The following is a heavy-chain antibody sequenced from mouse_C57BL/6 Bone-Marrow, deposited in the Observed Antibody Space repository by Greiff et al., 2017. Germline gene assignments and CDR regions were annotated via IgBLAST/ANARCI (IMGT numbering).Heavy chain of an antibody. CDR2: IDPEPGGT. CDR3: TRWDYGSSWAY. Sequence: VKLVESGAELVRPGASVTLSCKASGYTFTDYEMHWVKQTPVHGLEWIGAIDPEPGGTAYNQKFKGKAILTADKSSSTAYMELRSLTSEDSAVYYCTRWDYGSSWAYWGQGTLVTVSA. J-gene: IGHJ3*01. D-gene: IGHD1-1*01. CDR1: GYTFTDYE. V-gene: IGHV1-15*01.